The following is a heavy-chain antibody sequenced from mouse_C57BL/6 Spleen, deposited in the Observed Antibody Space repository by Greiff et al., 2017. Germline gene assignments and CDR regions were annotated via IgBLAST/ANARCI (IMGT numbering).Heavy chain of an antibody. CDR3: ARSSNPDAMDY. CDR2: INPGSGGT. CDR1: GYAFTNYL. V-gene: IGHV1-54*01. D-gene: IGHD2-5*01. Sequence: QVQLQQSGAELVRPGTSVKVSCKASGYAFTNYLIEWVKQRPGQGLEWIGVINPGSGGTNYNEKFKGKATLTADKSSSTAYMQLSSLTSEDSAVYFCARSSNPDAMDYWGQGTSVTVSS. J-gene: IGHJ4*01.